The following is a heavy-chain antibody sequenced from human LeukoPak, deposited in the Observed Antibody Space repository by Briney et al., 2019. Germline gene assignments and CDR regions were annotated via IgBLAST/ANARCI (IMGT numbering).Heavy chain of an antibody. V-gene: IGHV4-59*08. J-gene: IGHJ4*02. CDR3: ARVGGYCSGGSCYSFVDY. CDR1: GGSISSYY. Sequence: SETLSLTCTVSGGSISSYYWSWIRQPPGKGLEWIGYIYYSGSTNYNPSLKSRVTISVDTSKNQFSLKLSSVTAADTAVYYCARVGGYCSGGSCYSFVDYWGQGTLVTVSS. D-gene: IGHD2-15*01. CDR2: IYYSGST.